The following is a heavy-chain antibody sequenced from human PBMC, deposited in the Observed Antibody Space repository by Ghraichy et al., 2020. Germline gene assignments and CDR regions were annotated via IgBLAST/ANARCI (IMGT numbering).Heavy chain of an antibody. V-gene: IGHV3-23*01. CDR1: GFIFRNSD. CDR2: ISGSGGIT. Sequence: GGSLRLSCAASGFIFRNSDMSWVRQAPGKGLEWVSSISGSGGITYSADSVRGRFTISRDNSKNTLYLQMNSLRAEDTAVYYCGYSRTWNYYYYGMDVWGQGTTVNVSS. D-gene: IGHD1-26*01. CDR3: GYSRTWNYYYYGMDV. J-gene: IGHJ6*02.